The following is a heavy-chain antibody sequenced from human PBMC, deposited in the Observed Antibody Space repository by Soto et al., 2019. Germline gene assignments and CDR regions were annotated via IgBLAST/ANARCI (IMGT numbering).Heavy chain of an antibody. CDR1: GYSFTDYH. CDR2: INPKSGGT. J-gene: IGHJ6*02. V-gene: IGHV1-2*04. CDR3: ARGYSTDCYNGACSFFYNLEQDL. Sequence: ASVKVSFNTSGYSFTDYHIHWVRQAPGQVLDWLGRINPKSGGTSTAQKFQGWVTMTTDTSISTDSMELTRLTSDDTAIYYCARGYSTDCYNGACSFFYNLEQDLWGESITVKVS. D-gene: IGHD2-21*01.